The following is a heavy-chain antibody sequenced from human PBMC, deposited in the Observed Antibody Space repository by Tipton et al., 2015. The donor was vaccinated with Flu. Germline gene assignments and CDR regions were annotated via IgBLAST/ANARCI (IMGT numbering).Heavy chain of an antibody. J-gene: IGHJ3*02. CDR1: GGSINSHY. Sequence: GLVKPSETLSLTCTVSGGSINSHYWSWIRQPAGKGLEWIGRVYTSGNTIYNPSLKSRVTMSLDASKSHFSPKLSSVTAADTAMYYCSSYYIRAFDIWGQGTMVTVSS. CDR3: SSYYIRAFDI. V-gene: IGHV4-4*07. D-gene: IGHD3-10*01. CDR2: VYTSGNT.